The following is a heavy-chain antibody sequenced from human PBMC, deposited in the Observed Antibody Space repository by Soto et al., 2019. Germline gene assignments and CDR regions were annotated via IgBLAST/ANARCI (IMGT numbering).Heavy chain of an antibody. CDR3: ARVNTEGTFDYYGMDV. V-gene: IGHV1-18*01. J-gene: IGHJ6*02. Sequence: ASVKVSCXASGYTFTSYGISWVRQAPGQGLEWMGWISAYNGNTNYTQKLQGRVTMTTDTSTSTAYMELRSLRSDDTAVYYCARVNTEGTFDYYGMDVWGQGTTVTVSS. D-gene: IGHD1-1*01. CDR2: ISAYNGNT. CDR1: GYTFTSYG.